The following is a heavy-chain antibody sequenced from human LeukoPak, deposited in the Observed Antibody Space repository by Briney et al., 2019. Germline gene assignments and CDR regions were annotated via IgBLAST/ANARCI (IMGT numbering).Heavy chain of an antibody. J-gene: IGHJ4*02. CDR2: INPNSGGT. CDR1: GYTFTGYY. Sequence: ASVKVSCKASGYTFTGYYMHWVRQAPGQGLEWMGWINPNSGGTNFAPKFQGRVTMTRDTSISTAYMELSRLRSDDTAVYYCARDFPYYYDSGGYPYWGQGTLVTVSS. CDR3: ARDFPYYYDSGGYPY. D-gene: IGHD3-22*01. V-gene: IGHV1-2*02.